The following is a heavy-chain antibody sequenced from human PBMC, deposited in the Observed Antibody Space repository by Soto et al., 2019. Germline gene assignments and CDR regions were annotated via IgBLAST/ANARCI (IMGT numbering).Heavy chain of an antibody. Sequence: QVQLQQWGAGLVKPSGTLSLICAVSGGSLSGNCWSWVRQTPGKGPEWIGEITHSGTTNYNPSLKSRVTMSLDMSKKQFSLNLNSVSAADTAVYYCARLATGTIIQHVGRGPCDVGGQGTMVTGSS. V-gene: IGHV4-34*01. CDR2: ITHSGTT. CDR3: ARLATGTIIQHVGRGPCDV. D-gene: IGHD2-21*01. J-gene: IGHJ3*01. CDR1: GGSLSGNC.